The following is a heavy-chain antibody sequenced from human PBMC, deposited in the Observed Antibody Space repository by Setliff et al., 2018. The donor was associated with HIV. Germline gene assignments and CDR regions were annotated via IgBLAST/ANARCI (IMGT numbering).Heavy chain of an antibody. CDR3: ARQTRNRYDVLTGYSVL. CDR2: IFYTGST. Sequence: PSETLSLTCSVSGDSIISDTYYWGWIRQPPGKGPEWTASIFYTGSTFYTSSLKSRVRISMDKPKNQFSLELTSVTTEDTAVFYCARQTRNRYDVLTGYSVLWGQGILVTVSS. D-gene: IGHD3-9*01. J-gene: IGHJ4*02. CDR1: GDSIISDTYY. V-gene: IGHV4-39*01.